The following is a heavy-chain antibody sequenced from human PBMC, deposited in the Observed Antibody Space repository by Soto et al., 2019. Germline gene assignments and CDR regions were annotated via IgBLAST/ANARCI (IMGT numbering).Heavy chain of an antibody. V-gene: IGHV3-33*01. Sequence: QVQLVESGGGVVQPGRSLRLSCAASGFTFSSYGMHWVRQAPGKGLEWVAVIWYDGSNKYYADSVKGRFTISRDNSKNTLYLQMNSRRSEDTAVYYCASGRDYGDYGYFQQWGQGTLVTVSS. D-gene: IGHD4-17*01. CDR3: ASGRDYGDYGYFQQ. CDR2: IWYDGSNK. J-gene: IGHJ1*01. CDR1: GFTFSSYG.